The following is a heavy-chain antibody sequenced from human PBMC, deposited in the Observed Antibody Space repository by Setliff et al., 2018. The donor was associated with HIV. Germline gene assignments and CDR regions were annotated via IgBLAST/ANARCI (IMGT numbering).Heavy chain of an antibody. CDR1: GGSISSSSYY. CDR2: IYSGGTT. Sequence: SEPLSLTCTVSGGSISSSSYYWGWIRQPPGKGLEWIGNIYSGGTTYYNSSLRSRVTISVGTSKNQFSLKLNSVTAADTAVYYCARYAVPHYYDSSGPSWGPGTLVTVSS. V-gene: IGHV4-39*07. D-gene: IGHD3-22*01. CDR3: ARYAVPHYYDSSGPS. J-gene: IGHJ5*02.